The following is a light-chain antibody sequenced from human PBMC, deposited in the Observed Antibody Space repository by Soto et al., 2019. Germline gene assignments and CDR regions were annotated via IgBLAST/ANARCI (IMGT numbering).Light chain of an antibody. CDR1: QDISNY. Sequence: DIQMTQSPSSLSASVGDRVTITCQASQDISNYLSWYQQKPGKAPKLLIYDASNLETGVPSRFSGSGSGIDFTFTVSSLQPEDIATYYCQRYDNLPFTFGPGTKVDIK. J-gene: IGKJ3*01. CDR3: QRYDNLPFT. V-gene: IGKV1-33*01. CDR2: DAS.